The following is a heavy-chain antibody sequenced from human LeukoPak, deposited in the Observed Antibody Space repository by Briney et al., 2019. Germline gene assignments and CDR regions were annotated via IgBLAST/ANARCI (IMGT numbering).Heavy chain of an antibody. CDR2: IVVGSGNT. V-gene: IGHV1-58*02. CDR1: GFTFTSSA. D-gene: IGHD2-15*01. CDR3: AASPDLLCSGGSCPSSYYYYYGMDV. Sequence: AASVKVSFKASGFTFTSSAMQWVRQARGQRLEWIGWIVVGSGNTSYAQKFQERVTITRDMSTSTAYMELSSLRSEDTAVYYCAASPDLLCSGGSCPSSYYYYYGMDVWGQGTTVTVSS. J-gene: IGHJ6*02.